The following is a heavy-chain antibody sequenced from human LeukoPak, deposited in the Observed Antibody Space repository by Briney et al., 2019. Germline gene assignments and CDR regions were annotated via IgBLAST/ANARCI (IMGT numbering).Heavy chain of an antibody. Sequence: ASVKVSCKASGCTFTGYYMHWVRQAPGQGLEWMGWINPNSGGTNYAQKFQGRVTMTRDTSISTAYMELSRLRSDDTAVYYCASPYSGSYYDAFDIWGQGTMVTVSS. CDR2: INPNSGGT. J-gene: IGHJ3*02. CDR1: GCTFTGYY. CDR3: ASPYSGSYYDAFDI. V-gene: IGHV1-2*02. D-gene: IGHD1-26*01.